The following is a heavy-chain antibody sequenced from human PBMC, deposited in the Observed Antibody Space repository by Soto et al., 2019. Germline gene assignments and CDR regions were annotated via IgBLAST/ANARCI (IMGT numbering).Heavy chain of an antibody. CDR2: INHSGST. Sequence: LSLTCAVYGGSFSGYYWSWIRQPPGKGLEWIGEINHSGSTNYNPSLKSRVTISVDTSKNQFSLKLSSVTAADTAVYYCARGTRYSSGWYGSGTYNWFDPWGQGTLGTSPQ. J-gene: IGHJ5*02. CDR3: ARGTRYSSGWYGSGTYNWFDP. V-gene: IGHV4-34*01. CDR1: GGSFSGYY. D-gene: IGHD6-19*01.